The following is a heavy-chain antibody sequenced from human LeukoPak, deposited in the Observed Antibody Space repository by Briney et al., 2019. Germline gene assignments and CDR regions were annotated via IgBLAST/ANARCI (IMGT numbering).Heavy chain of an antibody. CDR3: ARDSVGITGTTGNWFDP. Sequence: PSETLSLTCTVSGGSISSYYWGWIRQPPGKGLEWIGSIYYSGSTYYNPSLKSRVTISVDTSKNQFSLKLSSVTAADTAVYYCARDSVGITGTTGNWFDPWGQGTLVTVSS. D-gene: IGHD1-7*01. CDR1: GGSISSYY. J-gene: IGHJ5*02. CDR2: IYYSGST. V-gene: IGHV4-39*07.